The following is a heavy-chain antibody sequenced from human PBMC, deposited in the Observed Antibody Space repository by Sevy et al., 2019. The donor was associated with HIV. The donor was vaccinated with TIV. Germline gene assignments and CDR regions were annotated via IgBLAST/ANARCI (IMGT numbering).Heavy chain of an antibody. J-gene: IGHJ3*02. D-gene: IGHD3-22*01. CDR3: VRDSSGYDPGDAFDI. Sequence: GGSLRLSCVASGFKFNLFSMNWVRQAPGKGLEWVSTISATSSYKKYEDSLKGRFTTSRDNAKNSLVLQMNSLRAKDTAFDFWVRDSSGYDPGDAFDIWGQGTMVTVSS. CDR1: GFKFNLFS. CDR2: ISATSSYK. V-gene: IGHV3-21*01.